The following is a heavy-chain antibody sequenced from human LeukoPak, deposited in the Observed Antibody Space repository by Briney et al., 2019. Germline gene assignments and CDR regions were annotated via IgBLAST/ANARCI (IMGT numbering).Heavy chain of an antibody. Sequence: PGGSLRLSCAASGFTFSSYAMHWVRQAPGKGLEWVAVISYDGSNKYYADSVKGRFTISRDNSKNTLYLQMNSLRAEDTAVYYCARDLGSSSWPPLDYWGQGTLVTVSS. V-gene: IGHV3-30-3*01. J-gene: IGHJ4*02. D-gene: IGHD6-13*01. CDR3: ARDLGSSSWPPLDY. CDR1: GFTFSSYA. CDR2: ISYDGSNK.